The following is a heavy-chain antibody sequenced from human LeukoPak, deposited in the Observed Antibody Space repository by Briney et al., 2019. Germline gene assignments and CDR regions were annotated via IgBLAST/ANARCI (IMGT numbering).Heavy chain of an antibody. Sequence: ASVKVSCKASGYTFTGYYMHWVRQAPGQGLEWMGWINPNSGGTNYAQKFQGRVTMTRDTSISTAYMELSRLRSDDTAAYHCARAMVRGVIRRFDYWGQGTLVTVSS. J-gene: IGHJ4*02. CDR2: INPNSGGT. CDR1: GYTFTGYY. CDR3: ARAMVRGVIRRFDY. V-gene: IGHV1-2*02. D-gene: IGHD3-10*01.